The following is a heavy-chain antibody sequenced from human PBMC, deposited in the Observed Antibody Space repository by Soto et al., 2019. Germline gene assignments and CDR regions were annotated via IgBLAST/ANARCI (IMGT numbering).Heavy chain of an antibody. V-gene: IGHV1-69*12. CDR2: IIPFFGTS. D-gene: IGHD3-10*01. CDR1: GGNFRSES. Sequence: QVHLVQSGAEVKKPGSSVKVSCKASGGNFRSESINWVRQAPGQGPEWMGGIIPFFGTSDYAQKFQGKLRITEDESTTNAYMELSSLKSEDTAVYYCARRHEFGGNSDAYDLWGQGTMVIVPS. CDR3: ARRHEFGGNSDAYDL. J-gene: IGHJ3*01.